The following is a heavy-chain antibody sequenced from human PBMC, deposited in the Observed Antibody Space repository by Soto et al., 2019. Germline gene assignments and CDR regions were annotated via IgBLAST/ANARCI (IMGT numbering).Heavy chain of an antibody. CDR2: INPDGATT. V-gene: IGHV3-74*01. J-gene: IGHJ4*02. CDR3: ATAGNYRFDN. Sequence: GVSLGLSYAASGFTFSGSWMHWVRQGPGEGLVWVSRINPDGATTNYGDSVRGRFTISRDNAKNTLFLQMNNLRAEDTAVYYCATAGNYRFDNWGQGILVTVSS. D-gene: IGHD1-7*01. CDR1: GFTFSGSW.